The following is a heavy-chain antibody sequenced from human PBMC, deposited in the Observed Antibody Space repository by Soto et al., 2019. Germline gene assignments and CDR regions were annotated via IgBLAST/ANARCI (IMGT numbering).Heavy chain of an antibody. V-gene: IGHV3-21*01. D-gene: IGHD2-15*01. J-gene: IGHJ6*02. CDR3: ARDCSGGSCYPGMDV. Sequence: KAGGSLRLSCAASGFNFNSYTINWVRQATGKRLEWLSSISSSGYIFSTDSVRGRFTISRDNAKNSVYLQINSLRAEDTAVYFCARDCSGGSCYPGMDVWGQGTTVTVSS. CDR1: GFNFNSYT. CDR2: ISSSGYI.